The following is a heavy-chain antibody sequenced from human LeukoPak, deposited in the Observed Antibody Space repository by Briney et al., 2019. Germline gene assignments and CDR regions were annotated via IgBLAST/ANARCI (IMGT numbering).Heavy chain of an antibody. V-gene: IGHV3-66*02. CDR3: ARDRGIRPYYYYYMDV. CDR2: IYSGGST. CDR1: GFAVSSNY. D-gene: IGHD1-14*01. Sequence: GGSLRLSCAASGFAVSSNYMSWVRQAPGKGLEWVSVIYSGGSTYYADSVKGRFTISRDNSKNTLYLQMNSLRAEDTAVYYCARDRGIRPYYYYYMDVWGKGTTVTVSS. J-gene: IGHJ6*03.